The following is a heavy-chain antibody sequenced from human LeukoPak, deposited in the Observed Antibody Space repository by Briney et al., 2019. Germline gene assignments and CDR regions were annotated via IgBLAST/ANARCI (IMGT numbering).Heavy chain of an antibody. V-gene: IGHV4-30-4*01. D-gene: IGHD3-22*01. CDR2: IYYSGST. J-gene: IGHJ4*02. CDR3: ARSITMIVVEY. CDR1: GGSISSGDYY. Sequence: SETLSLTCTVSGGSISSGDYYWSWIRQPPGKGLEWIGYIYYSGSTYYNPSLKSRVTISVDTSKNQFSLKLSSVTAADTAVYYCARSITMIVVEYWGQGTLATVSS.